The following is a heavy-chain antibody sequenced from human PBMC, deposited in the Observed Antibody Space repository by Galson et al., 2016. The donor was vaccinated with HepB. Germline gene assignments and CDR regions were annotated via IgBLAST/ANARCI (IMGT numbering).Heavy chain of an antibody. V-gene: IGHV1-46*01. J-gene: IGHJ4*02. CDR3: ARDLGVAFSGYDLSWSH. Sequence: SVKVSCKAFGYSFTKHYIHWVRQAPGQGLEWMGIINPDSDYTNFAQKFQGRVSMTRDTSTGTAYMELRRLSSEDTAVYYFARDLGVAFSGYDLSWSHWGQGTLVTVSS. CDR2: INPDSDYT. CDR1: GYSFTKHY. D-gene: IGHD5-12*01.